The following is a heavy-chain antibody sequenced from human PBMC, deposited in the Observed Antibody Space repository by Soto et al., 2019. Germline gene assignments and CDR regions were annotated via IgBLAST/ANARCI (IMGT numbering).Heavy chain of an antibody. Sequence: EVQLVESGGGLVKPGGSLRLSCAVSGFTISDAWMSWVRQAPGKGLEWVGRIKSKSDGGTIDHAAPVKGRFTISRDVSKNTLYLQMNSLKTEDKAVYYCTTDPGGGVTPSEVPDYWGQGTLVTFSS. J-gene: IGHJ4*02. D-gene: IGHD3-16*01. CDR1: GFTISDAW. CDR2: IKSKSDGGTI. CDR3: TTDPGGGVTPSEVPDY. V-gene: IGHV3-15*01.